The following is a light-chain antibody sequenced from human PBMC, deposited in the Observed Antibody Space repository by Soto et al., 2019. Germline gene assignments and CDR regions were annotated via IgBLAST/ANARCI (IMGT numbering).Light chain of an antibody. Sequence: QSALTQPASVSGSPGQSITISCSGTPSDIGAYNYVSWYQHLPGKAPKVLIYDVTNRPSGVSSRFSGSKSGTTASLTISGLQAEDEANYYCGSYTISSTLMIFGGGTKLTVL. CDR2: DVT. J-gene: IGLJ2*01. V-gene: IGLV2-14*03. CDR3: GSYTISSTLMI. CDR1: PSDIGAYNY.